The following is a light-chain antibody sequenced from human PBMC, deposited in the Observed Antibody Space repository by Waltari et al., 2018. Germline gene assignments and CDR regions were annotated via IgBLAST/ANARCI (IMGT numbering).Light chain of an antibody. CDR3: QSADSSGTYLI. CDR2: KDS. J-gene: IGLJ2*01. CDR1: ALPKQY. V-gene: IGLV3-25*03. Sequence: SYELTQPPSVSVSPGQTARITCSGDALPKQYAYWYQQKPGQAPLLGIYKDSERPSGIPERFSGSSSGTTVTLTISGVQAEDEADYHCQSADSSGTYLIFGGGTKLTVL.